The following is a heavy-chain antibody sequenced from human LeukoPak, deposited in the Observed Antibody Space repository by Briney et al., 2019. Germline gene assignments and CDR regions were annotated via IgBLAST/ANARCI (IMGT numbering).Heavy chain of an antibody. CDR1: GYSFTNYW. CDR2: ISPDGSDT. J-gene: IGHJ4*02. V-gene: IGHV5-51*01. CDR3: ARLTSSWSFDY. Sequence: GESLKISCKGSGYSFTNYWIGWVRRMPGKGLEWMGIISPDGSDTRYGPSFQGQVTISADKSITTAYLQWSSLKASDTAMYYCARLTSSWSFDYWGQGTLVTVSS. D-gene: IGHD6-13*01.